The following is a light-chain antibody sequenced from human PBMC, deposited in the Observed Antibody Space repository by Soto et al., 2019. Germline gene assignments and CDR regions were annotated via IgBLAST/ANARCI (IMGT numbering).Light chain of an antibody. J-gene: IGKJ5*01. CDR3: QQYGSSPT. CDR2: GAS. V-gene: IGKV3-20*01. CDR1: QSVNSNY. Sequence: EIVMTQSLATLSVSPGERATLSCRASQSVNSNYLAWYQQKPGQAPRLLIYGASSRATGIPDRFSGSGSGTDFTLTISRLEPEDFAVYYCQQYGSSPTFGQGTRLEI.